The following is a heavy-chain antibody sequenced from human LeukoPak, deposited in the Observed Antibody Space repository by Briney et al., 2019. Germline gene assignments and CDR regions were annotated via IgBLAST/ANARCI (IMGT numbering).Heavy chain of an antibody. CDR2: ISAYNGNT. CDR1: GYTFTSYG. Sequence: SVKVSCKASGYTFTSYGISWVRQAPGQGLEWMGWISAYNGNTNYAQKLQGRVTMTTDTSTSTAYMELRSLRSDDTAVYYCARDPYSGSYLNWFDPWGQGTLVTVSS. V-gene: IGHV1-18*01. CDR3: ARDPYSGSYLNWFDP. J-gene: IGHJ5*02. D-gene: IGHD1-26*01.